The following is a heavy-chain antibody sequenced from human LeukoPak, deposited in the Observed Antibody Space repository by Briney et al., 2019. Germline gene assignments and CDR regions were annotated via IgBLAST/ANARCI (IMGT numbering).Heavy chain of an antibody. V-gene: IGHV4-59*01. CDR1: GGSISSYY. Sequence: SETLSLTCTVSGGSISSYYWSWIRQPPGKGLEWIGYIYYSGSTNYNPSLKSRVTISVDTSKNQFPLKLSSVTAADTAVYYCARDIAVAGSLYNWFDPWGQGTLVTVSS. CDR2: IYYSGST. CDR3: ARDIAVAGSLYNWFDP. D-gene: IGHD6-19*01. J-gene: IGHJ5*02.